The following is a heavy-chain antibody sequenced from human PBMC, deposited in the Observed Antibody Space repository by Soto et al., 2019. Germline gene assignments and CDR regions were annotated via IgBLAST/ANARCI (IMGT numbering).Heavy chain of an antibody. J-gene: IGHJ6*02. CDR1: GYSFTSYW. D-gene: IGHD2-2*02. CDR2: IYPGDSDT. CDR3: ARLHDVVVPAAIDYYYGMDV. V-gene: IGHV5-51*01. Sequence: GESLKISCKGSGYSFTSYWIGWVRQMPGKGLEWMGIIYPGDSDTRYSPSFQGQVTISADKSISTAYLQWSSLKASDTAMYYCARLHDVVVPAAIDYYYGMDVWGQGTTVTVSS.